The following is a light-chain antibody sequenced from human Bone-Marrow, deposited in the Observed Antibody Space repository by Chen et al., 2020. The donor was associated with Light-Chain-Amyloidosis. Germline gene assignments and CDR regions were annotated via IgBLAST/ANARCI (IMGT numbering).Light chain of an antibody. CDR1: QSVSSY. CDR3: QQRSNWPPGFT. CDR2: DAS. Sequence: EIVLTQSPATLSLSPGERATLSCRASQSVSSYLAWYQQKPGQAPRLLMYDASNRATGIPARFRASGSGTDFTLTISSLEPEDFAVYYCQQRSNWPPGFTFGPGTKVDIK. J-gene: IGKJ3*01. V-gene: IGKV3-11*01.